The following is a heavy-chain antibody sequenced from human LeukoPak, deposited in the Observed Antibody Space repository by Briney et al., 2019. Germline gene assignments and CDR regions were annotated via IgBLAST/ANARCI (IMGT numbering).Heavy chain of an antibody. Sequence: SETLSLTCAVYGGSFSGYYWSWIRQPPGKGLEWIGEINHSGSTNYNPSLKSRVTISVDTSKNQFSLKLSSVTAADTAVYYCARGLSKDIVVVPAAMLYYFDYWGQGTLVTVSS. CDR2: INHSGST. CDR3: ARGLSKDIVVVPAAMLYYFDY. D-gene: IGHD2-2*01. CDR1: GGSFSGYY. J-gene: IGHJ4*02. V-gene: IGHV4-34*01.